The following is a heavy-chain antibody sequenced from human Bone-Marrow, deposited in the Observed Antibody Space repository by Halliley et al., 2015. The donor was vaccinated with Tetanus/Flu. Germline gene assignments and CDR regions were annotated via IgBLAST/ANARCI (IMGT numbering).Heavy chain of an antibody. J-gene: IGHJ6*02. CDR3: AQWNPGDYYYGMDV. V-gene: IGHV4-31*02. CDR1: GGSISSGNYY. CDR2: IYHTGNT. Sequence: LRLSCSVTGGSISSGNYYWSWIRQYPGKGLEWIGYIYHTGNTFYNPSLKNPLSISMDTSENRFSLRLTSVTAADTAVYYRAQWNPGDYYYGMDVWGQGTTVTVSS. D-gene: IGHD1-1*01.